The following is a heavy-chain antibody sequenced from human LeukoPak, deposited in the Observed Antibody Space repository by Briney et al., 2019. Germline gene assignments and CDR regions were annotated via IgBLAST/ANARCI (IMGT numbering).Heavy chain of an antibody. CDR3: ARGPGLYGSGTSTIH. J-gene: IGHJ4*02. CDR1: GGSISGYY. Sequence: SETLSLTCTVSGGSISGYYWSWIRQPPGKGPEWIGYIYYSGSTSYNPSLKSRVTISIDKSKNQFSLKLTSLTAADTAVYYCARGPGLYGSGTSTIHWGQGALVTVSS. CDR2: IYYSGST. V-gene: IGHV4-59*12. D-gene: IGHD3-10*01.